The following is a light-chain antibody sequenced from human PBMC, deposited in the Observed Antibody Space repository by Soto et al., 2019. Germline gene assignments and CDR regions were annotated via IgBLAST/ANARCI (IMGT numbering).Light chain of an antibody. CDR1: TGAVTSDSY. CDR3: LLYSGRAQV. CDR2: STD. V-gene: IGLV7-43*01. J-gene: IGLJ2*01. Sequence: QAVVTQEPSLTVSPGGTVTLTCASSTGAVTSDSYPNWIQQKPGQAPRGLIHSTDKKHSWTPARFSGSLLGGKAALTLSGVPPEDEADYYCLLYSGRAQVFGGGTTLTVL.